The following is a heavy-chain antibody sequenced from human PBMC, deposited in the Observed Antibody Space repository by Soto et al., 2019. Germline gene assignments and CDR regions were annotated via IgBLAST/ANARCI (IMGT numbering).Heavy chain of an antibody. Sequence: QVQLVESGGGVIQPGRSLRLSCAASGFTFNSFGVHWVRQAPGKGLEWVAVISYDGSHKYYGDSVKGRFTISRHNSNNTVFLQMNSLRTDDTGVYYCAKLRMGYCSGATCYDYWGQGTLVTVSS. V-gene: IGHV3-30*18. CDR3: AKLRMGYCSGATCYDY. CDR1: GFTFNSFG. CDR2: ISYDGSHK. D-gene: IGHD2-15*01. J-gene: IGHJ4*02.